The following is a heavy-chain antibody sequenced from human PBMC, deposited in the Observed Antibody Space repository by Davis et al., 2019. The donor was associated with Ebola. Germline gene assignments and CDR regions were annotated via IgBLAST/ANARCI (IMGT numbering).Heavy chain of an antibody. CDR1: GFSSSDYY. J-gene: IGHJ4*02. CDR2: ISISSGFT. V-gene: IGHV3-11*06. Sequence: PGGSLRLSCAASGFSSSDYYMSWIRQAPGKGLEWVSYISISSGFTNYADPVKGRFTISRDNAKNSLYLQMNSLRAEDTAVYYCARGPRKMATTNFDYWGQGTLVTVSS. D-gene: IGHD5-24*01. CDR3: ARGPRKMATTNFDY.